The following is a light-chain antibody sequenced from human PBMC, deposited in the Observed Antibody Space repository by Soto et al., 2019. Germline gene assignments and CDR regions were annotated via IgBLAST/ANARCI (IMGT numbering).Light chain of an antibody. Sequence: DIVMTQSPDSLAVSLGERATINCKSSQSVLYSSNNKNYLAWYQQKPGQPPKLLICWASTRESGVPDRFSGSGSGTDFTLTIRSLQAEDVAVYYCQQYYSTPPTFGQGTKVEIK. CDR1: QSVLYSSNNKNY. J-gene: IGKJ1*01. V-gene: IGKV4-1*01. CDR2: WAS. CDR3: QQYYSTPPT.